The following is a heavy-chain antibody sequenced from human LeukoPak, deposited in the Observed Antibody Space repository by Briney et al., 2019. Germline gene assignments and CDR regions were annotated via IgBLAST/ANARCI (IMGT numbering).Heavy chain of an antibody. CDR1: GYTFRSYV. CDR2: INIGEGDT. D-gene: IGHD1-1*01. Sequence: ASVNVSCKASGYTFRSYVIHWVRRAPGQRLEWMGWINIGEGDTKYSQKFQDRVTMDRDTAASTAYMELRSLESEDTGIYYCARDRGGTGDFDYWGQGTLVTVSS. CDR3: ARDRGGTGDFDY. J-gene: IGHJ4*02. V-gene: IGHV1-3*04.